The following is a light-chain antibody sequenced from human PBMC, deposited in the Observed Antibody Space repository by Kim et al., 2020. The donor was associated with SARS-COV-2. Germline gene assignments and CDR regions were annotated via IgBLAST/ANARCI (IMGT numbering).Light chain of an antibody. V-gene: IGKV1-12*01. CDR1: QDISDW. J-gene: IGKJ5*01. CDR2: AAA. CDR3: QQANSFPIT. Sequence: DIQMTQSPSSVSASVGDRVTITCRASQDISDWLAWYQQKPGKAPKLLIYAAASLQSGVPSRFSGSRSGTDFTLTISSLQPEDFATYYCQQANSFPITFGRGTRLEIK.